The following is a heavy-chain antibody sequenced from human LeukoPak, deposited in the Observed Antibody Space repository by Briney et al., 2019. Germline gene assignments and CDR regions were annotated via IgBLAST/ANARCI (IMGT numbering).Heavy chain of an antibody. Sequence: SETLSLTCTVSGGSISSSSYYWGWVRQPPGKGLEWIGSIYYSGSTYYNPSLKSRVTISVDTSKNQFPLKLGSVTAADTAVYYCALLVPATAYFDYWGQGTLVTVSS. CDR2: IYYSGST. J-gene: IGHJ4*02. V-gene: IGHV4-39*06. D-gene: IGHD2-2*01. CDR3: ALLVPATAYFDY. CDR1: GGSISSSSYY.